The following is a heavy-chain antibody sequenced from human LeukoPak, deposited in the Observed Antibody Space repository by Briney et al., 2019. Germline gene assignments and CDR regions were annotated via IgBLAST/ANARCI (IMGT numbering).Heavy chain of an antibody. V-gene: IGHV1-69*06. CDR2: IIPIFGTA. D-gene: IGHD3-10*01. CDR1: ETTFSSYA. CDR3: ASEYGSGSYYSAAFDI. Sequence: GTSGKSSCKAFETTFSSYAIGWVRQAPGQGLEWMGWIIPIFGTANYAQKFQGRVTITAGKSTSTAYMELSSLRSEDTAVYYCASEYGSGSYYSAAFDIWGQGTMVTVSS. J-gene: IGHJ3*02.